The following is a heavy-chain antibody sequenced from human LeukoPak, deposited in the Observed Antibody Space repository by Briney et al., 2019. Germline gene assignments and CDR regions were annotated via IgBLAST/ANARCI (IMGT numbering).Heavy chain of an antibody. Sequence: GGSLRLSCAASGFTFRSHEMNWVRQAPGKGLEWVSYISDSGTTIYYADSVKGRFTIPRDNSKNTLYLQMNSLRAEDTAVYYCAKYQGIAARPNFDYWGQGTLVTVSS. CDR2: ISDSGTTI. J-gene: IGHJ4*02. CDR3: AKYQGIAARPNFDY. CDR1: GFTFRSHE. D-gene: IGHD6-6*01. V-gene: IGHV3-48*03.